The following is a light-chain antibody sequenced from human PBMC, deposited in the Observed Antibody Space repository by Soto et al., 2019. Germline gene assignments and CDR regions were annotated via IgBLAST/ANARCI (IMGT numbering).Light chain of an antibody. CDR3: QQYNSYSRLT. Sequence: DIQMTQSPSTLSASVGDRVTITCRASQSISSWLAWYQQKPGKAPKLLIYDASSLESGVPSRFGGSGSETEFTLTINSLQPDDFATYYCQQYNSYSRLTFGGGTKVEIK. CDR1: QSISSW. CDR2: DAS. V-gene: IGKV1-5*01. J-gene: IGKJ4*01.